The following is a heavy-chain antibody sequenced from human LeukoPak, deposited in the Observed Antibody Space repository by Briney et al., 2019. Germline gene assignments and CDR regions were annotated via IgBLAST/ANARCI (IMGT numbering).Heavy chain of an antibody. CDR3: ARGRGYDFPVDY. D-gene: IGHD5-12*01. CDR1: GFTFDDYA. J-gene: IGHJ4*02. CDR2: ISWNGGSI. V-gene: IGHV3-9*01. Sequence: GGSLRLSCAAPGFTFDDYAMYWVRQAPGKGLEWVSGISWNGGSIDYADSVKGRFTISRDNAKSSLYLQMSSLRGEDTALYYCARGRGYDFPVDYWDQGTLVTVSS.